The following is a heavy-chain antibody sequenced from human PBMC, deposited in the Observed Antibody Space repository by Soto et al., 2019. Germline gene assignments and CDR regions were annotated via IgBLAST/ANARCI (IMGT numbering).Heavy chain of an antibody. CDR1: GFTFSRQA. CDR3: ATGFLGLCTGGNCPLDY. J-gene: IGHJ4*02. Sequence: QVQLVESGGGVVQPERSLRLSCAASGFTFSRQAMHWVRQAPGRGLEWVAVIWYHGIDKYYADSVKGRFTISRDNSKNTVYLQMNSLRGEDMAVYYCATGFLGLCTGGNCPLDYWGQGTLVTVSS. D-gene: IGHD2-15*01. V-gene: IGHV3-33*01. CDR2: IWYHGIDK.